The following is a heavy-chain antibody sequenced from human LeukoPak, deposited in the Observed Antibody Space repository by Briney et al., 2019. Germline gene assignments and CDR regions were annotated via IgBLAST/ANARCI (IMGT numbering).Heavy chain of an antibody. Sequence: GGSLRLSCIASGFTFNMYGMSWVRQAPGKGLEWVSIISGSADGTYDADSVKGRFTISRDNSKNTLYLQMNSLRAEDTAVYYCAKGSASDLRFWGGRFDAWGQGTLVTVSS. CDR2: ISGSADGT. J-gene: IGHJ5*02. CDR1: GFTFNMYG. CDR3: AKGSASDLRFWGGRFDA. D-gene: IGHD3-3*01. V-gene: IGHV3-23*01.